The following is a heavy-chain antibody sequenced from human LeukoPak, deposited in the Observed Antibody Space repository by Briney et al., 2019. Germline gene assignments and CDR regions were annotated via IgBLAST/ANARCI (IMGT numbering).Heavy chain of an antibody. CDR1: GGSFSGYY. CDR3: ARGSWLHAFDI. J-gene: IGHJ3*02. CDR2: INHSGST. D-gene: IGHD5-12*01. Sequence: SETLSLTCAVYGGSFSGYYWSWIRQPPGKGLEWIGEINHSGSTNYNPSLKSRVTKSVDTSKNQFSLKLSSVTAADTAVYYCARGSWLHAFDIWGQGTMVTVSS. V-gene: IGHV4-34*01.